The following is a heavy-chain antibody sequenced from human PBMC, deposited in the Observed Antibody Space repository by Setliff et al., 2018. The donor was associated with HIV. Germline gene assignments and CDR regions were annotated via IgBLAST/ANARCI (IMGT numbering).Heavy chain of an antibody. J-gene: IGHJ4*02. V-gene: IGHV1-2*04. CDR1: GYTFTGYY. CDR2: INPNSGDT. Sequence: SVKVSCKASGYTFTGYYIHWVRQAPGQGLEWMGWINPNSGDTNYAQKFEGWVNMTRDTSINTAHMYLTKVKSDDTAVYYCARQLSPDVRLTLIRGVSVLAYWGQGTLVTVSS. D-gene: IGHD3-10*01. CDR3: ARQLSPDVRLTLIRGVSVLAY.